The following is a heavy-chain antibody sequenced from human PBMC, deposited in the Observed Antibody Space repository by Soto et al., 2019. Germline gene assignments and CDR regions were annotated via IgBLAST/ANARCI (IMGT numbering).Heavy chain of an antibody. D-gene: IGHD3-3*01. Sequence: SETLSLTCTVSGGSISSSSYYWGWIRPPPGKGLEWMGSIYYSGSTYYNPALKSRVTISVDTSKNQFSLKLSSGTAADTAVYYCARHPYDFWSGYWPFDYWGQGTLVTVSS. V-gene: IGHV4-39*01. CDR1: GGSISSSSYY. CDR2: IYYSGST. J-gene: IGHJ4*02. CDR3: ARHPYDFWSGYWPFDY.